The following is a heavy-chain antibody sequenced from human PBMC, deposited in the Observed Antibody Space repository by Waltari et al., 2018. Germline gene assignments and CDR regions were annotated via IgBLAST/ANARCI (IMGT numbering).Heavy chain of an antibody. V-gene: IGHV3-64D*08. Sequence: EVQLVESGGGLVQPGGSLRLSCSASGFTFSSYAMHWVRQAPGKGLEYVSAISSNGGSTYYADSVKGRFTIARDNSKNTLYLQMSSLRAEDTAVYYCVKPYSSGWYLLGFDYWGQGTLVTVSS. J-gene: IGHJ4*02. CDR2: ISSNGGST. CDR3: VKPYSSGWYLLGFDY. CDR1: GFTFSSYA. D-gene: IGHD6-19*01.